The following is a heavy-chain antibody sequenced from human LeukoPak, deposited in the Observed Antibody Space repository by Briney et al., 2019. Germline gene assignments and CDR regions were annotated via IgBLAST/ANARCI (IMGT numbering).Heavy chain of an antibody. Sequence: NPSETLSLTCTVSGGSISNYYWSWIRQPPGKGLEWIGHIYYSGATKYNPPLKSRITISVDTSKNQFSLMLSSVTAADTAVYYCARFGITVVRGGKYYFDYWGQGTLVTVSS. CDR1: GGSISNYY. V-gene: IGHV4-59*08. D-gene: IGHD3-10*01. J-gene: IGHJ4*02. CDR2: IYYSGAT. CDR3: ARFGITVVRGGKYYFDY.